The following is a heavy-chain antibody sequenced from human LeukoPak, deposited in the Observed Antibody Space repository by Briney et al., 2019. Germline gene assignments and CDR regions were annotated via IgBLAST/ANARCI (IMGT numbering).Heavy chain of an antibody. CDR3: ARERGNIVVVPEYYFDY. J-gene: IGHJ4*02. Sequence: GGSLRLSCAASGFTLFTYWMSWVRQAPGKGLEWVANIKQDGSAKYYVDSVKGRFTISRDNAKNSLYLRMNSLRAEDTAVYYCARERGNIVVVPEYYFDYWGQGTLVTVSS. CDR1: GFTLFTYW. D-gene: IGHD2-2*01. V-gene: IGHV3-7*01. CDR2: IKQDGSAK.